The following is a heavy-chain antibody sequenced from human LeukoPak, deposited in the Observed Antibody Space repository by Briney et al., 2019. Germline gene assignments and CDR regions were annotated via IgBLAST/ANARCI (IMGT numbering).Heavy chain of an antibody. D-gene: IGHD2-2*02. CDR2: TYYRSKWYN. CDR1: GDSVSSNSAA. V-gene: IGHV6-1*01. J-gene: IGHJ4*02. Sequence: SQTLSLTCAISGDSVSSNSAAWNWIRQSPSRGLEWLGRTYYRSKWYNGYAVSVKSRITINPDTSKNQFSLQLNSVTPEDTAVYYCARARIVVIPAAIPVFDYWGQETLVTVSS. CDR3: ARARIVVIPAAIPVFDY.